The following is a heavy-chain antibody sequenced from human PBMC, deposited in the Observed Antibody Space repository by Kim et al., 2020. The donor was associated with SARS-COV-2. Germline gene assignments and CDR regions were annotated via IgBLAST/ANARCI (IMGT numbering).Heavy chain of an antibody. CDR1: GFSFTDAW. CDR2: VKSKTDDETR. D-gene: IGHD2-8*02. Sequence: GGSLRLSCAASGFSFTDAWMSWVRQAPGKGLEWVARVKSKTDDETRDYAAPVKDRFTVSRDDSRNTVYLQMDSLKTEDTAVYYCTTHPKPYCTAATCAYYFDFWGQGTLVTVSS. V-gene: IGHV3-15*01. J-gene: IGHJ4*02. CDR3: TTHPKPYCTAATCAYYFDF.